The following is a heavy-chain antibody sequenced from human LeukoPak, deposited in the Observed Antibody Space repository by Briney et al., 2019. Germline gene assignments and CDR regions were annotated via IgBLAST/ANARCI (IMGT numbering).Heavy chain of an antibody. CDR2: IKQDGSAK. V-gene: IGHV3-7*01. CDR1: GFTFSSYW. D-gene: IGHD6-19*01. CDR3: ARDSSDSSGWYDFDY. J-gene: IGHJ4*02. Sequence: PGGSLRLSCIASGFTFSSYWMSWVRQAPGKGLEWVANIKQDGSAKYCVDSRFTISRDNAKNSLYLQMNSLRAEDTAVYYCARDSSDSSGWYDFDYWGQGTLVTVSS.